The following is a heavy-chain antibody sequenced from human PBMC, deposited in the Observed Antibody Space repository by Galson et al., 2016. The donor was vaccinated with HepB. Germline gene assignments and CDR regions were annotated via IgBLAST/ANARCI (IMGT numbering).Heavy chain of an antibody. CDR2: IKQDGSER. D-gene: IGHD3-16*01. CDR3: ARGPDYGDGVDYLDF. Sequence: SLRLSCAASGFTFSRHWMNWVRQAPGKGLQWVASIKQDGSERYNLGSVKGRFTISRDNARNSLYLQMNSLRDEDTAVYYCARGPDYGDGVDYLDFWGQGTLVTVSS. J-gene: IGHJ4*02. V-gene: IGHV3-7*01. CDR1: GFTFSRHW.